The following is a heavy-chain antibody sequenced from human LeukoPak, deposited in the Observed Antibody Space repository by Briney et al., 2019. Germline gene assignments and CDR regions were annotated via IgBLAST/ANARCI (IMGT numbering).Heavy chain of an antibody. CDR3: AKRGVVIRVFLVGFHKEAYYFDS. D-gene: IGHD3-10*01. CDR1: SITLGNYG. Sequence: GSLRLSCAVSSITLGNYGMSWVRQPPGKGLEWVAGISDSGGSTNYADSVKGRFTISRDPPRNTLYLQMNSLRAEDTAVYFCAKRGVVIRVFLVGFHKEAYYFDSWGQGALVTVSS. CDR2: ISDSGGST. V-gene: IGHV3-23*01. J-gene: IGHJ4*02.